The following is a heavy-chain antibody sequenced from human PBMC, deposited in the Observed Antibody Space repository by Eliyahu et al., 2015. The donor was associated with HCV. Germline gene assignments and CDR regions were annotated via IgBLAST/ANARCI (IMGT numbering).Heavy chain of an antibody. CDR2: INHSGST. D-gene: IGHD4-17*01. Sequence: QVQLQQWGAGLLXPSETLSLTCAVXXGSFSGYYWSWIRQPPGKGLXWIGEINHSGSTNYNPSLKSRVTISVDTSKNQFSLNLSSVTAADTAVYYCARALRFRWWFDPWGQGTLVTVSS. CDR3: ARALRFRWWFDP. CDR1: XGSFSGYY. J-gene: IGHJ5*02. V-gene: IGHV4-34*01.